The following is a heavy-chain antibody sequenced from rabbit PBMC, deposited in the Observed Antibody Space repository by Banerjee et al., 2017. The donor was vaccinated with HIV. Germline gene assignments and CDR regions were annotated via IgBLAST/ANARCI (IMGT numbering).Heavy chain of an antibody. V-gene: IGHV1S40*01. CDR2: IYSGSDVT. D-gene: IGHD4-2*01. Sequence: SLEESGGDLVEPVASLTLTCTASGFSFGNYYMTWVRQAPGKGLQWIGYIYSGSDVTFYASWAKGRFTISKTSSTAVTLQMTSLTAADTATYFCARDIAGTAGISSAPDYFNLWGPGTLVTVS. J-gene: IGHJ4*01. CDR1: GFSFGNYY. CDR3: ARDIAGTAGISSAPDYFNL.